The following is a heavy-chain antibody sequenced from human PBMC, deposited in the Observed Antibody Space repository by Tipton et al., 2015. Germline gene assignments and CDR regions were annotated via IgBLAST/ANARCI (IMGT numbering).Heavy chain of an antibody. J-gene: IGHJ4*02. D-gene: IGHD3-22*01. V-gene: IGHV4-59*01. CDR2: IYYSGST. Sequence: LRLSCTVSGGSISSYYWSWIRQPPGKGLEWIGYIYYSGSTNYNPSLKSRVSISVDRSKNQFSLRLNSVTAADTAVYFCARDAWAGDSRGFYYIYWGQGTLVRVSS. CDR1: GGSISSYY. CDR3: ARDAWAGDSRGFYYIY.